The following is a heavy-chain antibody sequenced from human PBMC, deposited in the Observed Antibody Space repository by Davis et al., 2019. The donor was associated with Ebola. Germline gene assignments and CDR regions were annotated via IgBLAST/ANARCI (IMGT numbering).Heavy chain of an antibody. CDR2: ISYDGSNK. J-gene: IGHJ5*02. V-gene: IGHV3-30*03. D-gene: IGHD6-19*01. CDR3: ARGTSSGWLGNWFDP. Sequence: GGSLRLSCAASGFTFSSYGMHWVRQAPGKGLEWVAVISYDGSNKYYADSVKGRFTISRDNSKNTLYLQMNSLRAEDTAVYYCARGTSSGWLGNWFDPWGQGTLVTVSS. CDR1: GFTFSSYG.